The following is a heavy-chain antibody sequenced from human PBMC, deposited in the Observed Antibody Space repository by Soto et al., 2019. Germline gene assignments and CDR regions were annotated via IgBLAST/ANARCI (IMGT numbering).Heavy chain of an antibody. Sequence: SETLSLTCAVSGGSISGGGFSWSWIRQPPGKRLEWIGYILHTGGTQYNPSLKSRVSMSVEKSKNQFSLHLTSVTAADTAVYYCAKEAFSREIDYWGQGTLVTVSS. CDR2: ILHTGGT. CDR3: AKEAFSREIDY. J-gene: IGHJ4*02. V-gene: IGHV4-30-2*01. CDR1: GGSISGGGFS.